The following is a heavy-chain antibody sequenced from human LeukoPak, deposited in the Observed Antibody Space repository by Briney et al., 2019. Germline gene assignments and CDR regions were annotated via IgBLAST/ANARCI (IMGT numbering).Heavy chain of an antibody. CDR3: ARNLECRKYSSSSCYYYYMDV. J-gene: IGHJ6*03. CDR2: IIPIFATA. V-gene: IGHV1-69*13. CDR1: GGTFSSYA. D-gene: IGHD6-6*01. Sequence: GASVKVSCKASGGTFSSYAISWVRQAPGQGLEWMGGIIPIFATANYAQKFQGRVTITADESTSTAYMELSSLRSEDTAVYYCARNLECRKYSSSSCYYYYMDVWGKGTTVTVSS.